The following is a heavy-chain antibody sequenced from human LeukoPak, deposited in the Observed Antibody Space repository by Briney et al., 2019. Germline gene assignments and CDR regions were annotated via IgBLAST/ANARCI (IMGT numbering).Heavy chain of an antibody. D-gene: IGHD2-21*02. CDR1: GFTFSGYS. CDR2: IAGSSGYI. CDR3: ARDRGAYCGGDCYLGFDY. J-gene: IGHJ4*01. Sequence: GGSLRLSCAASGFTFSGYSMNWVRQAPGKGLEWVSSIAGSSGYISYADSVKGRFTISRDNAKKSLYLQMTSLTAEDTAVYYCARDRGAYCGGDCYLGFDYWGRGTLVTVSS. V-gene: IGHV3-21*01.